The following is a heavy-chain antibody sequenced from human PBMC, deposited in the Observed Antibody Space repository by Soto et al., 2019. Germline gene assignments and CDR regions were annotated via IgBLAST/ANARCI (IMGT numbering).Heavy chain of an antibody. CDR1: GFIFSSYA. CDR3: AKETSISGPGAFDI. V-gene: IGHV3-21*04. D-gene: IGHD6-19*01. CDR2: ISRSSSYI. Sequence: GGSLRLSCAGSGFIFSSYAMNWVRQAPGKGLEWVSSISRSSSYIYYADSVRGRFTISRDNAKNTLHLQMNSLRAEDTALYYCAKETSISGPGAFDIWGQGTMVTVS. J-gene: IGHJ3*02.